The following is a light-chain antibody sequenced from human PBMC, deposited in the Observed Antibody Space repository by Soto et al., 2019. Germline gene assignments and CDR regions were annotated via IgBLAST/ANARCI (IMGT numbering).Light chain of an antibody. Sequence: EIVMTQSPATLSLSPGERATLSCRASESVSTNLAWYQQKPGQTPRLLVYGASSRATGIPDRFSGSGSGTDFTLTISRLEPEDFAVYYCQQHGSSPITFGQGTRREIK. J-gene: IGKJ5*01. V-gene: IGKV3-20*01. CDR3: QQHGSSPIT. CDR1: ESVSTN. CDR2: GAS.